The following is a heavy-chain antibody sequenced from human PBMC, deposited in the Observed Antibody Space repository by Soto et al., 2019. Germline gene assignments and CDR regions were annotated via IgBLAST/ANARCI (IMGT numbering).Heavy chain of an antibody. CDR3: ARGVGPPEY. V-gene: IGHV1-69*12. Sequence: QVQLVQSGAEVKKPGSSVKVSCKASEGTFSSYAISWVRQAPGQGLEWMGGIIPIFGTANYAQKFQGRVRITANEPTSTAYMELRRLGSEDKAVYYCARGVGPPEYWGQGTLVTVS. D-gene: IGHD1-26*01. CDR1: EGTFSSYA. J-gene: IGHJ4*02. CDR2: IIPIFGTA.